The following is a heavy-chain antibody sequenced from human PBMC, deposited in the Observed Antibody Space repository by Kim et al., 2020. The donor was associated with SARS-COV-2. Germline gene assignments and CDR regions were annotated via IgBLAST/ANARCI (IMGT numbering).Heavy chain of an antibody. CDR3: AQDPDSIMVTHGGYFDY. D-gene: IGHD3-16*01. CDR1: GFIFSNYA. CDR2: ISASGGGT. Sequence: GGSLRLSCAASGFIFSNYAMTWVRQAPGKGLEWVSVISASGGGTHYADSVKGRFTVSRDNSKSMMYLQINSLRAEDTAIYYCAQDPDSIMVTHGGYFDYWGQGTRLTVSS. J-gene: IGHJ4*02. V-gene: IGHV3-23*01.